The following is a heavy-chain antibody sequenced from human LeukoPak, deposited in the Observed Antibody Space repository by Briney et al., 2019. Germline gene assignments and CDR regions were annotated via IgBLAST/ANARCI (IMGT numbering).Heavy chain of an antibody. D-gene: IGHD6-19*01. CDR2: INSDGSST. CDR1: GFTFSSYW. J-gene: IGHJ4*02. CDR3: ARDSSGWSRDY. V-gene: IGHV3-74*01. Sequence: GGSLRLSCAASGFTFSSYWMHWVRQAPGKGLVWVSRINSDGSSTTYADSVKGRFTISRDNAKDSLYLQLNSLRAEDTAVYYCARDSSGWSRDYWGQGTLVTVSS.